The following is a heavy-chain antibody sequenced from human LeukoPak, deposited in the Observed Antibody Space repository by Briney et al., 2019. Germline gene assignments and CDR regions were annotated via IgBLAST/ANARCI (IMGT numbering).Heavy chain of an antibody. V-gene: IGHV3-21*01. CDR3: ARDPPYDSSGYN. CDR2: ISSSSSYI. J-gene: IGHJ4*02. Sequence: GGSLRLSCAASGFTFSSYSMNWVRQAQGKGLEWVSSISSSSSYIYYAASVKGRFTISRDNAKNSLYLQMNSLRAEDTAVYYRARDPPYDSSGYNWGQGTLVTVSS. D-gene: IGHD3-22*01. CDR1: GFTFSSYS.